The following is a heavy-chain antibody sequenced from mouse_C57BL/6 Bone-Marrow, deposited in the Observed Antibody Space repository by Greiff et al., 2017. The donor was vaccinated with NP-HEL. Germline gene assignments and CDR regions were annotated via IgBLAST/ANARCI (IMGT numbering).Heavy chain of an antibody. Sequence: DVHLVESGPGLVKPSQSLSLTCSVTGYSITSGYYWNWIRQFPGNKLEWMGYISYDGSNNYNPSLKNRISITRDTSKNQFFLKLNSVTTEDTATYYCARENGSSFDYWGQGTTLTVSS. CDR3: ARENGSSFDY. D-gene: IGHD1-1*01. CDR1: GYSITSGYY. CDR2: ISYDGSN. V-gene: IGHV3-6*01. J-gene: IGHJ2*01.